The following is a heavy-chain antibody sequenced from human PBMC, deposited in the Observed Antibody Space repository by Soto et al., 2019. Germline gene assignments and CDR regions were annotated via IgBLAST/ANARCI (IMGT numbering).Heavy chain of an antibody. V-gene: IGHV3-9*01. D-gene: IGHD6-19*01. CDR2: ISWNSGSI. CDR1: GFTFDDYA. Sequence: DVQLVESGGGLVQPGRSLRLSCAASGFTFDDYAMHWVRQAPGKGLEWVSGISWNSGSIGYADSVKGRFNISRDNAKNSLYLQMNSLRAEDTALYYCAKDRVQWLVDSFDYWGQGTLVTVSS. J-gene: IGHJ4*02. CDR3: AKDRVQWLVDSFDY.